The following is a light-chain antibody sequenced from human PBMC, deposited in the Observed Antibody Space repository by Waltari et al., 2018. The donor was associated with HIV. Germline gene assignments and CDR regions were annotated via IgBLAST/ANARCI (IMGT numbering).Light chain of an antibody. Sequence: QSALTQPASVSGSPGQSIPISCTGTSSDVGSYTLVTWYQQHPGKAPKLLIYEGSKRPSRVSNRFSGSKSGNTASLTISGLQAEDEADYYCCSYAGSSTSWVFGGGTKLTVL. CDR1: SSDVGSYTL. J-gene: IGLJ3*02. CDR2: EGS. V-gene: IGLV2-23*01. CDR3: CSYAGSSTSWV.